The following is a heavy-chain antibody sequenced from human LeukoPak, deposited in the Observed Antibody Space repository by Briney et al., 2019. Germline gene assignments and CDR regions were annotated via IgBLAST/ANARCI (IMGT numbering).Heavy chain of an antibody. Sequence: GGSLRLSCAASGFTFSSYSMNWVRQAPGKGLEWVSSISSSSSYIYYADSVKGRFTISRDNAKNSLYLQMNSLRAEDTAVYYCARQRGSGYADWYFDLWGRGTLVTVSS. CDR3: ARQRGSGYADWYFDL. D-gene: IGHD3-22*01. J-gene: IGHJ2*01. CDR2: ISSSSSYI. V-gene: IGHV3-21*01. CDR1: GFTFSSYS.